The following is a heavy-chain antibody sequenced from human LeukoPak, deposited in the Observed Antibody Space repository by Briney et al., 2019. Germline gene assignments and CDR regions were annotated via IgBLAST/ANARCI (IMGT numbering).Heavy chain of an antibody. V-gene: IGHV1-46*01. J-gene: IGHJ4*02. CDR2: VNPSGGST. CDR1: GYTFTSYY. CDR3: ARGGYSPYYFDY. D-gene: IGHD5-18*01. Sequence: ASVKVSCKASGYTFTSYYIHWVRQAPGQGLEWMGIVNPSGGSTSYAQKFQGRVTMTRDTSTSTVYMELSRLRSDDTAVYYCARGGYSPYYFDYWGQGTLVTVSS.